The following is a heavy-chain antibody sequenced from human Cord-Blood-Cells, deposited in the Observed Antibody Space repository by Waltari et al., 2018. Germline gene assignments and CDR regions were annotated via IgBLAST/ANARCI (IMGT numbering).Heavy chain of an antibody. Sequence: EVQLVESGGGLVQPGGSLRLSCAASGFTFSSYSMNWVRQAPGKGLEWVSYISRSSSTIYYADSVKGRFTISRDNAKNSLYLQMNSLRDEDTAVYYCARDRVGYCSSTSCYEGDSYFDYWGQGTLVTVSS. CDR1: GFTFSSYS. V-gene: IGHV3-48*02. J-gene: IGHJ4*02. CDR3: ARDRVGYCSSTSCYEGDSYFDY. CDR2: ISRSSSTI. D-gene: IGHD2-2*01.